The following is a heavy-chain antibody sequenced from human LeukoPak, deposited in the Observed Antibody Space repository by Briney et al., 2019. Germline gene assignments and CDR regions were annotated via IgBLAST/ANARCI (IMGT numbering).Heavy chain of an antibody. CDR3: AKLTTVTTTLKYYFDY. J-gene: IGHJ4*02. D-gene: IGHD4-17*01. V-gene: IGHV3-23*01. CDR1: GFTFSSYA. Sequence: GGSLRLSCAASGFTFSSYAMSWVRQAPGKGLEWVSAISGSGGNTYYADSVKGRFTISRDNSKNTLYLQMNSLRAEDTAVYYCAKLTTVTTTLKYYFDYWGQGTLVTVSS. CDR2: ISGSGGNT.